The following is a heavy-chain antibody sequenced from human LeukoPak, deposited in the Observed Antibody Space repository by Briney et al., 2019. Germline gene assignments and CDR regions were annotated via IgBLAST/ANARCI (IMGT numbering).Heavy chain of an antibody. V-gene: IGHV3-73*01. CDR1: GFTLSGSH. CDR2: IRRNYET. J-gene: IGHJ4*02. CDR3: ARQTNSCHDY. D-gene: IGHD2-2*01. Sequence: PGGSLKLSCTASGFTLSGSHMHWVRQAPGKGLEWVGHIRRNYETAYGASVKGRFTISRGDSKNMAYLHMNSLRSEDTAFYFCARQTNSCHDYWGQGTLVTVSS.